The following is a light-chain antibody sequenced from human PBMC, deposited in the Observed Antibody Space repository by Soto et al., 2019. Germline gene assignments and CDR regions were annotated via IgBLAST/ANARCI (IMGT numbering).Light chain of an antibody. V-gene: IGLV2-11*01. CDR3: CSYAGSYVV. CDR2: DVS. Sequence: QSALTQPRSVSGSPGQSVTISCTGTSSDVGGYIYVSWYQQYPGKAPKLMIYDVSKRPSGVPDRFSGSKSGNTASLTISGPQAEDEADYYCCSYAGSYVVFGGGTKVTVL. J-gene: IGLJ2*01. CDR1: SSDVGGYIY.